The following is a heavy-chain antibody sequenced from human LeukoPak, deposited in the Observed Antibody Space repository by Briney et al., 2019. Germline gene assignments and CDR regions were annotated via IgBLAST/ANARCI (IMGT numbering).Heavy chain of an antibody. D-gene: IGHD3-16*02. V-gene: IGHV3-23*01. CDR2: ISGSGGST. Sequence: GGSLRLSCAASGFTFSSYAMSWVRQAPGKGLEWVSAISGSGGSTYYADSVKGRSTISRDNSKNTLYLQMNSLRAEDTAVYYCAKDRGLYYDYIWGSYPSWYFDYWGQGTLVTVSS. CDR1: GFTFSSYA. CDR3: AKDRGLYYDYIWGSYPSWYFDY. J-gene: IGHJ4*02.